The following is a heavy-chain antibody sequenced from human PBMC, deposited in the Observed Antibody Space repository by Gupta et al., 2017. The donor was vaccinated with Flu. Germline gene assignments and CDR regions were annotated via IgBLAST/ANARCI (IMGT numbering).Heavy chain of an antibody. V-gene: IGHV3-11*01. Sequence: QVQLVESGGGSVKPGGSLRLPCAASGFTFSDCYMSLIRQAPGKGLEWVSYISSSGSTIYYADAVKGRFTISRDNAKNSLYLQMNSLRAEDTAVYYCARETYGYYYYMDVWGKGTTVTVSS. J-gene: IGHJ6*03. D-gene: IGHD4-17*01. CDR3: ARETYGYYYYMDV. CDR1: GFTFSDCY. CDR2: ISSSGSTI.